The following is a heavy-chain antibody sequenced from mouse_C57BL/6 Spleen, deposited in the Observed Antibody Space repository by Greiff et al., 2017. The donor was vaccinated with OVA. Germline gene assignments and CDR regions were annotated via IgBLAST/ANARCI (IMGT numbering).Heavy chain of an antibody. CDR3: ASLLDYAMDY. J-gene: IGHJ4*01. CDR2: INPSSGYT. CDR1: GYTFTSYT. V-gene: IGHV1-4*01. Sequence: VKLQQSGAELARPGASVKMSCKASGYTFTSYTMHWVKQRPGQGLEWIGYINPSSGYTKYNQKFKDKATLTADKSSSTAYMQLSSLTSEDSAVYYCASLLDYAMDYWGQGTSVTVSS. D-gene: IGHD2-10*01.